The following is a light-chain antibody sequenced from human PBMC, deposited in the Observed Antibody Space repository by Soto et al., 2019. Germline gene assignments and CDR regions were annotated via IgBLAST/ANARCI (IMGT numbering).Light chain of an antibody. J-gene: IGLJ1*01. CDR1: SSDVGGYNY. CDR3: SSYTTSNTRQIV. Sequence: QSALTQPASVSGSPGQSITLSCTGTSSDVGGYNYVSWYQHHPGKAPKLIIYDVTNRPSGVSNPFSGSKSGNTASLTISGLQPEDEADYYCSSYTTSNTRQIVFGTGTKVNVL. V-gene: IGLV2-14*03. CDR2: DVT.